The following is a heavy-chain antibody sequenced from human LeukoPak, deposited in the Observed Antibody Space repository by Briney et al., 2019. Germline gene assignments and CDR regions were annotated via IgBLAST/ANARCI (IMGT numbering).Heavy chain of an antibody. V-gene: IGHV1-2*02. CDR2: INPNSGGT. CDR3: ARDPSDYDSSGYCLDY. CDR1: GYTFTGYY. D-gene: IGHD3-22*01. Sequence: ASVKVSCKASGYTFTGYYMHWVRQAPGQGLEWMGWINPNSGGTNYAQKFQGRVTMTRDTSISTAYMELSRLRSDDTAVYYCARDPSDYDSSGYCLDYWGQETLVTVSS. J-gene: IGHJ4*02.